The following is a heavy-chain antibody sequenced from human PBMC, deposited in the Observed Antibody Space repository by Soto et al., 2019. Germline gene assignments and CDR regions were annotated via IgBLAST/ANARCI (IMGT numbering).Heavy chain of an antibody. D-gene: IGHD6-13*01. V-gene: IGHV3-48*03. CDR2: ISSSGTTI. CDR1: GFTFSSYE. CDR3: VRFGGAAAGPGDY. J-gene: IGHJ4*02. Sequence: GGSLRLSCVASGFTFSSYEMNWVRQAPGKGLEWVSYISSSGTTIYYTDSVKGRFTISRDNAKKSLYLQMNSLRAEDTAVYYCVRFGGAAAGPGDYWGQGTLVTVSS.